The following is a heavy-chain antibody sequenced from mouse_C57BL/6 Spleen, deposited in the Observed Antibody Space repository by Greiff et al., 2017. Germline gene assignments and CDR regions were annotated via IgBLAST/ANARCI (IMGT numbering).Heavy chain of an antibody. CDR1: GYAFTNYL. D-gene: IGHD2-9*01. V-gene: IGHV1-54*01. Sequence: QVQLQQSGAELVRPGTSVKVSCKASGYAFTNYLIEWVKQRPGQGLEWIGVINPGSGGTNYNEKFKGKATLTADKSSSTAYMQLSSLTSEDSAVYCCARSSYYGYDGYFDVWGTGTTVTVSS. CDR3: ARSSYYGYDGYFDV. J-gene: IGHJ1*03. CDR2: INPGSGGT.